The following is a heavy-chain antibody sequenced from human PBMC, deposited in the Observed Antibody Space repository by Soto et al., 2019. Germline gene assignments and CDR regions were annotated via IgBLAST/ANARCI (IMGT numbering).Heavy chain of an antibody. CDR2: ISWNDVTV. D-gene: IGHD2-15*01. CDR1: GFSFDDYA. V-gene: IGHV3-9*01. Sequence: EVQLVESGGGLVQPGRSLRLSCAASGFSFDDYAMIWVRQAPGEGLEWVAGISWNDVTVRYADPVKGRFIISRDNTKSSLYLQMNSLSTEDTALYYCAKDVAADSFTFFDYLGQGTLVTVSS. CDR3: AKDVAADSFTFFDY. J-gene: IGHJ4*02.